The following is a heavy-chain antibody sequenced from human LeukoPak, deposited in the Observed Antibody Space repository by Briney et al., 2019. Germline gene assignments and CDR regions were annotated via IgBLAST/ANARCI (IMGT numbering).Heavy chain of an antibody. Sequence: GGSLRLSCAASGFTFSSYAMHWVRQAPGKGLEWVAVISYDGGNKYYADSVKGRFTISRDNSKNTLYLQMNSLRAEDTAVYYCARDRLAVAGTHYFDYWGQGTLVTVSS. V-gene: IGHV3-30*04. J-gene: IGHJ4*02. CDR3: ARDRLAVAGTHYFDY. CDR2: ISYDGGNK. CDR1: GFTFSSYA. D-gene: IGHD6-19*01.